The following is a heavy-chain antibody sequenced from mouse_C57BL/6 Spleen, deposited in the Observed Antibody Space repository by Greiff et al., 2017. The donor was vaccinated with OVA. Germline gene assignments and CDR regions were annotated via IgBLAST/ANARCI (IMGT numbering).Heavy chain of an antibody. Sequence: VQLQESGAELVKPGASVKLSCKASGYTFTSYWMHWVKQRPGRGLEWIGRIDPNSGGTNYNEKFKSKATLTVDKPSSTAYMQLSSLTSEDAAVYYCARGAFITTVVAPDYWGQGTTLTVSS. D-gene: IGHD1-1*01. V-gene: IGHV1-72*01. CDR1: GYTFTSYW. CDR2: IDPNSGGT. CDR3: ARGAFITTVVAPDY. J-gene: IGHJ2*01.